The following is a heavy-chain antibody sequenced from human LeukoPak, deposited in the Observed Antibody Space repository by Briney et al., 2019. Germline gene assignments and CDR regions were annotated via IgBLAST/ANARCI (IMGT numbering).Heavy chain of an antibody. V-gene: IGHV3-53*01. D-gene: IGHD3-10*01. J-gene: IGHJ6*03. CDR2: IHSGGTT. CDR1: GFTVSNNY. Sequence: PGGSLRLSCAASGFTVSNNYMSWVRQAPGKGLEWVSVIHSGGTTNYADSVQGRFTISRDNSKTTVYLHMNSLRAEDTAVYYCARAPVLLWFRELSGRPSYYYMDVWGKGTTVTVSS. CDR3: ARAPVLLWFRELSGRPSYYYMDV.